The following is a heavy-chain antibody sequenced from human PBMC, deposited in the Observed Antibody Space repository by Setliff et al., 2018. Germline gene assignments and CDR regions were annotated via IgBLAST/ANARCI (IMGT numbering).Heavy chain of an antibody. CDR2: VHFGGDT. CDR1: GGGSINNYY. V-gene: IGHV4-59*08. J-gene: IGHJ4*02. Sequence: SETLSLTCTVSGGGSINNYYWSWVRQSPGKGLEWIGFVHFGGDTNYNPSLKSRVTMSADTSNNQFSLNLRSVTAADTAVYFCARQPSSGAYYNPRPYYFDYWGQGPRSPSPQ. CDR3: ARQPSSGAYYNPRPYYFDY. D-gene: IGHD3-10*01.